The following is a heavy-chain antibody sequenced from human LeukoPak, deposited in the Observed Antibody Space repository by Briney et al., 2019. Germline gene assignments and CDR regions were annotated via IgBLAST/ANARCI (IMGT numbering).Heavy chain of an antibody. CDR2: IYDSGTT. J-gene: IGHJ4*02. CDR1: GGSISSYY. Sequence: SETLSLTCTVSGGSISSYYWSWIRQPPGKGLEWIGYIYDSGTTNYNPSLKSRVTISVDTSKKQFFLKVGSVTAAGTAVYYCARSATYSQTPFDYWGQGTLVTVSS. V-gene: IGHV4-59*08. CDR3: ARSATYSQTPFDY. D-gene: IGHD1-26*01.